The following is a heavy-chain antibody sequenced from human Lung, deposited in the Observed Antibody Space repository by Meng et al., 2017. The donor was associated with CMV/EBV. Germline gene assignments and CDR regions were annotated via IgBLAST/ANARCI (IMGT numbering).Heavy chain of an antibody. CDR3: ARTGIAVAGTYYYYGMDV. CDR2: IFSNDEK. D-gene: IGHD6-19*01. CDR1: VFSLSNARMG. J-gene: IGHJ6*02. V-gene: IGHV2-26*01. Sequence: SGPTLVKPPETLTLICTVSVFSLSNARMGVSWIRQPPGKALEWLAHIFSNDEKSYSTSLKSRLTISKDTSKSQVVLTMTNMDHVDTATYYCARTGIAVAGTYYYYGMDVWGQGTXVTVYS.